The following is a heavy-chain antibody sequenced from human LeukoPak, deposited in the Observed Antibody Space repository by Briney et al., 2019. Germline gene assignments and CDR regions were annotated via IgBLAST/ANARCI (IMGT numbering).Heavy chain of an antibody. J-gene: IGHJ4*02. CDR2: ISYSGRT. Sequence: SETLSLTCTVSGDSISGSSYYWTWVRQPPGKGLEWVASISYSGRTYYKPSLKSRVTISVDTSKNQFSLKLSSVTAADTAVYYCASQRGDYVWGSYRFRYYFDYWGQGTLVTVSS. CDR3: ASQRGDYVWGSYRFRYYFDY. V-gene: IGHV4-39*01. D-gene: IGHD3-16*02. CDR1: GDSISGSSYY.